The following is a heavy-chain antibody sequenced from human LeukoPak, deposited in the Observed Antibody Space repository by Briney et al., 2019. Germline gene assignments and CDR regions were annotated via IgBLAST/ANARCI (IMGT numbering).Heavy chain of an antibody. CDR1: GYTFTSYG. CDR2: ISAYNGNT. D-gene: IGHD3-10*01. Sequence: ASVKVSCKASGYTFTSYGISWVRQAPGQGLEWMGWISAYNGNTNYAQKLQGRVTMTTDTSTSTAYMELRSLKSDDTAVYYCARDLQIVIKEDWYFDLWGRGTLVTVSS. V-gene: IGHV1-18*01. CDR3: ARDLQIVIKEDWYFDL. J-gene: IGHJ2*01.